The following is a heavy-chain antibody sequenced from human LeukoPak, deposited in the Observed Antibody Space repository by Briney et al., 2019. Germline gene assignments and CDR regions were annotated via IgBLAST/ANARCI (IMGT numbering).Heavy chain of an antibody. J-gene: IGHJ4*02. CDR3: AKRGYYYDSSGYYYLDY. CDR1: GFTFSSYG. Sequence: GGSLRLSCVVSGFTFSSYGMHWVRQAPGKGLEWVAVISYDGSNKYYADSVKGRFTISRDNSKNTLYLQMNSLRAEDTAVYYCAKRGYYYDSSGYYYLDYWGQGTLVTVSS. V-gene: IGHV3-30*18. CDR2: ISYDGSNK. D-gene: IGHD3-22*01.